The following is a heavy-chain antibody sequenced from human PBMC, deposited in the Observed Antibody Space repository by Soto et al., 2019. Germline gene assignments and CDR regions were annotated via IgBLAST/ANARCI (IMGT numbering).Heavy chain of an antibody. CDR3: ARGVHIAVAGTWFDP. Sequence: GASVKVSCKASGYTFASYYMQWVRQSPGQGLEWMGIINPSGGSTSYAQKFQGRVTMTRDTSTSTVYMELSSLRSEDTAVYYCARGVHIAVAGTWFDPWGQGTLVTVSS. CDR1: GYTFASYY. CDR2: INPSGGST. D-gene: IGHD6-19*01. J-gene: IGHJ5*02. V-gene: IGHV1-46*03.